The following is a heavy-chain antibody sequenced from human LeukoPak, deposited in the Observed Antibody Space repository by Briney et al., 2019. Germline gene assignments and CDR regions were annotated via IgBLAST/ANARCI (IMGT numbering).Heavy chain of an antibody. Sequence: GESLKISCKGSGYSFTSYWVGWVRQMPGKGLEWIGIIYPGDSDTRYSPSFQGQVTISADKSISTAYLQWSSLKASDTAVYYCARHGRISAAGTWWFDPWGQGTLVTVSS. CDR1: GYSFTSYW. V-gene: IGHV5-51*01. J-gene: IGHJ5*02. CDR2: IYPGDSDT. CDR3: ARHGRISAAGTWWFDP. D-gene: IGHD6-13*01.